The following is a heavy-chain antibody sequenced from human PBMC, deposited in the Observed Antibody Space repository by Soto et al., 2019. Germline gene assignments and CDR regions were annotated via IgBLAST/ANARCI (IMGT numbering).Heavy chain of an antibody. CDR1: GDSISRCH. V-gene: IGHV4-59*01. D-gene: IGHD3-10*01. Sequence: SETLSPTCTVAGDSISRCHGNWIRHPLGKPLEWIVYIYYRGSTNYNPSLKSRLTLSVDTSKNQIFLRLNSVTAADTAVYYCASSAIVGREVTTGLDPWGQGILVTFSS. J-gene: IGHJ5*02. CDR3: ASSAIVGREVTTGLDP. CDR2: IYYRGST.